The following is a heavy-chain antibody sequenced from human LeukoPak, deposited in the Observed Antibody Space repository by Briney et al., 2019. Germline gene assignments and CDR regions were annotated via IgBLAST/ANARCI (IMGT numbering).Heavy chain of an antibody. CDR2: ISSTGGST. D-gene: IGHD6-19*01. CDR3: ARGYSSLDP. Sequence: GGSLRLSCAASGFTFSSYAMSWVRQAPGKGLEWVSGISSTGGSTYYADSVKGRFTISRDNSKNTLYVQMNSLIAEDTAVHYCARGYSSLDPWGQGTLVTVSS. J-gene: IGHJ5*02. V-gene: IGHV3-23*01. CDR1: GFTFSSYA.